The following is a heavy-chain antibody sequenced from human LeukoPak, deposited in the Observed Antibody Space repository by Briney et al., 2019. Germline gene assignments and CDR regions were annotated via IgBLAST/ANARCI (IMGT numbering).Heavy chain of an antibody. J-gene: IGHJ6*03. CDR3: ARHRGGGGYHYMDV. CDR1: GGSLGRSNTY. CDR2: ILHSGDT. D-gene: IGHD2-21*01. Sequence: SYTLSLTCTVSGGSLGRSNTYWGWVRQTPGKGLEWLGTILHSGDTYDNPSLKSRGTMSVDSSKNQFSLSLSSVTAADTAVYFCARHRGGGGYHYMDVWGKGTTVIVSS. V-gene: IGHV4-39*01.